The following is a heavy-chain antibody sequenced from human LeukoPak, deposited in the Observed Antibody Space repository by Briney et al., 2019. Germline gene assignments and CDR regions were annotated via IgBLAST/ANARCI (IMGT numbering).Heavy chain of an antibody. J-gene: IGHJ4*02. CDR2: ISLSSSTI. CDR3: ASGEFLEWLLYYFDY. CDR1: GFTFSSYS. V-gene: IGHV3-48*01. D-gene: IGHD3-3*01. Sequence: SGGSLRLSCAASGFTFSSYSMNWVRQAPGKGLEWVSYISLSSSTIYYADSVKGRFTISRDNSKNTLYLQMNSLRAEDTAVYYCASGEFLEWLLYYFDYWGQGTLVTVSS.